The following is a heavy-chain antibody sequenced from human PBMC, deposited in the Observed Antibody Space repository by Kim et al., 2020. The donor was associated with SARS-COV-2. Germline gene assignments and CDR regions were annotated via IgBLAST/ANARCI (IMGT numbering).Heavy chain of an antibody. CDR2: IYPGDSDT. CDR1: GYSFTSYW. CDR3: ARLKYGDYSSRGGNYYGMDV. V-gene: IGHV5-51*01. J-gene: IGHJ6*02. D-gene: IGHD4-17*01. Sequence: GESLKISCKGSGYSFTSYWIGWVRQMPGKGLEWMGIIYPGDSDTRYSPSFQGQVTISADKSISTAYLQWSSLKASDTAMYYCARLKYGDYSSRGGNYYGMDVWGQGTTVTVSS.